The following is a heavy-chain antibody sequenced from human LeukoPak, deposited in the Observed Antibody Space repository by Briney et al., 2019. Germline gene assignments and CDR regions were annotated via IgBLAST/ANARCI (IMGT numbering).Heavy chain of an antibody. CDR2: IFTDDTT. D-gene: IGHD2-8*01. J-gene: IGHJ4*02. CDR3: ARDAPNDAGAFLDY. V-gene: IGHV3-66*01. Sequence: PGGSLRLSCAASGLTVSGNCMNWVRQAPGKGLEWVSAIFTDDTTYYGDSVKGRFTISRDNSKNTLYLQMNSLRAEDTAVYYCARDAPNDAGAFLDYWGQGTLVSVSS. CDR1: GLTVSGNC.